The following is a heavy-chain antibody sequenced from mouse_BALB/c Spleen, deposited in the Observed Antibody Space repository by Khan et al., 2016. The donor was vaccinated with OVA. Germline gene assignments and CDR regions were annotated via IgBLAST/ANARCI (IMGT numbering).Heavy chain of an antibody. CDR3: ASHGYVAWFTY. V-gene: IGHV1S135*01. Sequence: QLKQSGPELMKPGASVKISCKASGYSFTSYYIHWVKQSHGKSLEWIGYIDPFNGGTSYNPKFKGKATLTVDKSSSTAYMHLSSLTSDDSAVYYCASHGYVAWFTYWGQGTLVTVSA. CDR2: IDPFNGGT. J-gene: IGHJ3*01. D-gene: IGHD2-2*01. CDR1: GYSFTSYY.